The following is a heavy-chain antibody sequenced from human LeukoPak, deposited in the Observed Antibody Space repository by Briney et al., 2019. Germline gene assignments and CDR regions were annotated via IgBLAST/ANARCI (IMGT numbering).Heavy chain of an antibody. Sequence: PGWSLRLSCAASGFTFSTYWMHWVRQAPGKGLVCVSQISSDGTSTTYADSVKGRFTVSRDNAKNTLYLQMNSLRAEDTAVYYCARDRGSTSEYGMDVWGQGTTVTVSS. CDR2: ISSDGTST. CDR1: GFTFSTYW. D-gene: IGHD2-2*01. V-gene: IGHV3-74*01. CDR3: ARDRGSTSEYGMDV. J-gene: IGHJ6*02.